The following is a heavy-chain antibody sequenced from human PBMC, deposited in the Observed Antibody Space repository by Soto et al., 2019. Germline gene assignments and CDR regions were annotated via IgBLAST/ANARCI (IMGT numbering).Heavy chain of an antibody. CDR1: GFTFSDYY. CDR2: ISSSGSTI. J-gene: IGHJ4*02. V-gene: IGHV3-11*01. D-gene: IGHD2-21*01. Sequence: PGGSLRLSCAAPGFTFSDYYMNWIRQAPGKGLEWVSYISSSGSTIYYADSVKGRFTMSRDNAKNSLYLQMNSLRAEDTAVYYCARVGISIYFDYWGQGTLVTVSS. CDR3: ARVGISIYFDY.